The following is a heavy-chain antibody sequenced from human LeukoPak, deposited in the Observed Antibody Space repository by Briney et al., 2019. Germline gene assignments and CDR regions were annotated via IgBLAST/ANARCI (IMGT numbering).Heavy chain of an antibody. CDR3: ARGPYDSSGYYYYPRGYDAFDI. J-gene: IGHJ3*02. D-gene: IGHD3-22*01. CDR2: INPSGGST. Sequence: GASVKVSCKASGYTFTSYYMHWVRQAPGQGLEWMGIINPSGGSTSYAQKFQGGVTMTRDTSTSTVYMELSSLRSEDTAVYYCARGPYDSSGYYYYPRGYDAFDIWGQGTMVTVSS. CDR1: GYTFTSYY. V-gene: IGHV1-46*01.